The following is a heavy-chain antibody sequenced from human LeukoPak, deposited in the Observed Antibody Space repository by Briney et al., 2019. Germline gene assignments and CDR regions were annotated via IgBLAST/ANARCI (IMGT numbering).Heavy chain of an antibody. CDR2: IYYSGST. Sequence: SETLSLTCTVSGGSISSGGYYWSWIRQHPGKGLEWIGCIYYSGSTYYNPSLKSRVTISVDTSKNQFSLKLSSVTAADTAVYYCARITMTRSGMDYWGQGTLVTVSS. V-gene: IGHV4-31*03. CDR1: GGSISSGGYY. CDR3: ARITMTRSGMDY. D-gene: IGHD3-22*01. J-gene: IGHJ4*02.